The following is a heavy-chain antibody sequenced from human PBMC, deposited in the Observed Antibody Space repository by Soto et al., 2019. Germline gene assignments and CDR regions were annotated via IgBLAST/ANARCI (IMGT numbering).Heavy chain of an antibody. D-gene: IGHD3-22*01. J-gene: IGHJ4*02. V-gene: IGHV3-11*01. CDR2: ISSSDSIV. Sequence: GGSLRLSCAASGFTFSDYYMSWIRQAPGKGLEWVSYISSSDSIVSYADSVKGRFTISRDNAKNSLYLQMNSLRAEDAAVYFCARDLGYYDSSGYFDPWGQGTLVTVSS. CDR3: ARDLGYYDSSGYFDP. CDR1: GFTFSDYY.